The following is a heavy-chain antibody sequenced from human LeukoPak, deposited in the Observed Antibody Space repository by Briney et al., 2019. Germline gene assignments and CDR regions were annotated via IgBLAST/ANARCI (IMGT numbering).Heavy chain of an antibody. V-gene: IGHV3-21*01. D-gene: IGHD6-13*01. J-gene: IGHJ4*02. Sequence: GGSLRLSCAASGFTFSSYNMNWVRQAPGKGLGWVSSITSSSEYTYHADSAKGRFTISRDNAKNSLYLQMNSLRAEDTAVYYCARVASSTWYGDYWGQGTLVTVSS. CDR3: ARVASSTWYGDY. CDR1: GFTFSSYN. CDR2: ITSSSEYT.